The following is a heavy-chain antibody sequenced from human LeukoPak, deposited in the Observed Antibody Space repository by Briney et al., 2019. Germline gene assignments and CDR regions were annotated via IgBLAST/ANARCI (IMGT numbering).Heavy chain of an antibody. J-gene: IGHJ4*02. V-gene: IGHV4-38-2*02. CDR2: ISHSGST. Sequence: SETLSLTCTVSGYSISSGYYWGWIRQPPGKGLEWIGTISHSGSTYYSPSLKSRVSISVDTSKNQVSLKLSSVTAADTAVYYCARDRGDYGDYGPDYWGQGTLVTVSS. D-gene: IGHD4-17*01. CDR1: GYSISSGYY. CDR3: ARDRGDYGDYGPDY.